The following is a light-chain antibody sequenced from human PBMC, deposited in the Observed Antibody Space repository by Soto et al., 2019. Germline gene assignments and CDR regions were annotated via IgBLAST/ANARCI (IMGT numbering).Light chain of an antibody. CDR1: SSDVGSHNL. CDR2: EVN. Sequence: QSALTQPASVSGSPGQSITISCTGTSSDVGSHNLVSWYQQHPGKAPKLIIYEVNKRPSGVSNRFSGSKSGNTASLTIFGLQTEDEVYYYCCSFAGSGTYVFGTGTKLTVL. J-gene: IGLJ1*01. V-gene: IGLV2-23*02. CDR3: CSFAGSGTYV.